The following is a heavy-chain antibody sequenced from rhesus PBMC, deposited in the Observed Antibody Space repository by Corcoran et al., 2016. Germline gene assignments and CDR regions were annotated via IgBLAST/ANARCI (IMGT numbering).Heavy chain of an antibody. Sequence: QVQLQESGPAVVKPSETLSLTCAVSGGSISSSNWWSWIRQSPGKGLEWIGGIYGSGGSTEYNPSLKSRVTSSKDTAKNQFSLKLSSVNAADTAVYYCARDHCTSTTCYAFYFDYWGQGVLVTVSS. CDR1: GGSISSSNW. D-gene: IGHD2-2*01. CDR3: ARDHCTSTTCYAFYFDY. V-gene: IGHV4-93*01. J-gene: IGHJ4*01. CDR2: IYGSGGST.